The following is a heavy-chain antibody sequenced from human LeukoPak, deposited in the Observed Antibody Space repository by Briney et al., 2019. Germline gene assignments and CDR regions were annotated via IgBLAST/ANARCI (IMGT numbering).Heavy chain of an antibody. CDR3: ARDERYYDSSGYPPDY. J-gene: IGHJ4*02. CDR1: GFTFSSYA. D-gene: IGHD3-22*01. V-gene: IGHV3-21*01. Sequence: GGSLRLSCAASGFTFSSYAMSWVRQAPGKGLEWVSSISSSSSHIYYADSVKGRFTISRDNAKNSLYLQMNSLRAEDTAVYYCARDERYYDSSGYPPDYWGQGTLVTVSS. CDR2: ISSSSSHI.